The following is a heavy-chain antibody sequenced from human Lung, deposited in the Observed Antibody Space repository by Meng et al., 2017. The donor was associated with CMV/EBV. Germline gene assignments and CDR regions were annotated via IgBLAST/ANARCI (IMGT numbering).Heavy chain of an antibody. CDR1: SGTLNSGGYS. V-gene: IGHV4-31*03. CDR2: TYYEGTT. J-gene: IGHJ5*02. CDR3: ARQAPDNWFDP. Sequence: TVCSGTLNSGGYSWSWIRQLPEKGLEWIGYTYYEGTTHYDWSLRSRVTISVDTSKNQFSLKLSSVTAADTAVYYCARQAPDNWFDPWGQGALVTVSS.